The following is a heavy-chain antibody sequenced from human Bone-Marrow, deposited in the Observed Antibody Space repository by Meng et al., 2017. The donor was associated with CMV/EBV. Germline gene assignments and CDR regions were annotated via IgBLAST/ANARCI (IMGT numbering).Heavy chain of an antibody. J-gene: IGHJ6*02. CDR3: ARAPARSIVVVVAATDYYGMDV. D-gene: IGHD2-15*01. Sequence: SLRLSCAASGFTFEDYAIHWVRQAPGKGLEWVSGISWNSDTIGYADSVKGRFTISRDNAKNSLYLQMNSLRAEDTAVYYCARAPARSIVVVVAATDYYGMDVWGQGTTVTVSS. CDR2: ISWNSDTI. V-gene: IGHV3-9*01. CDR1: GFTFEDYA.